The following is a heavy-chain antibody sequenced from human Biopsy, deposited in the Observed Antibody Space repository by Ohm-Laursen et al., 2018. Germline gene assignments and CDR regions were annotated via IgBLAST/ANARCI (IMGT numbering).Heavy chain of an antibody. CDR3: TRGGYYYDSLAYYYWFDP. CDR1: GYTFTGYH. Sequence: GASVKVSCKASGYTFTGYHVHWVRQAPGQGLEWMGWINAKTGDTNYAQKFQGRVTMTRDTSISTAYVDLSSLRSDDTAVYYCTRGGYYYDSLAYYYWFDPCGQGTLVTVSS. J-gene: IGHJ5*02. V-gene: IGHV1-2*02. CDR2: INAKTGDT. D-gene: IGHD3-22*01.